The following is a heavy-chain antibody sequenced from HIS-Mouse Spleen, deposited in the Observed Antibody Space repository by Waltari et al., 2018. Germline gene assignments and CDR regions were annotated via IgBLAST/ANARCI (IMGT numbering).Heavy chain of an antibody. CDR2: IYYSGST. CDR1: GGSISSSSYY. J-gene: IGHJ2*01. Sequence: QLQLQESGPGLVKPSEPLSLTCTVSGGSISSSSYYGGWIRQPPGKGLEWIGSIYYSGSTYYNPSLKSRVTISVDTSKNQFSLKLSSVTAADTAVYYCAREIPYSSSWYDWYFDLWGRGTLVTVSS. D-gene: IGHD6-13*01. CDR3: AREIPYSSSWYDWYFDL. V-gene: IGHV4-39*07.